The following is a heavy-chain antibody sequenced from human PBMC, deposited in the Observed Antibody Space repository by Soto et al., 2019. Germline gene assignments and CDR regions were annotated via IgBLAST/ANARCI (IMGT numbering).Heavy chain of an antibody. CDR3: NTLGISP. CDR1: GFTFTNAW. D-gene: IGHD3-16*01. Sequence: EVQLVESGGGLVKPGGSLRLSCAASGFTFTNAWMSWVRQAPGKGLEWVGRVKSKTDGGTTDYAAPVKGRFTISRDDSKNMLFLQMNSLKSEDTGLYYCNTLGISPWGQGTLVTVSS. V-gene: IGHV3-15*01. CDR2: VKSKTDGGTT. J-gene: IGHJ4*02.